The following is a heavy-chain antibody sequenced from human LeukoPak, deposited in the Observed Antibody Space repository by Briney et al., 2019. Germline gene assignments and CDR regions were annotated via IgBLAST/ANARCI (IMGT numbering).Heavy chain of an antibody. V-gene: IGHV3-23*01. Sequence: PGGSLRLSCAASGFTFSTYAMSWVRQAPGKGLEWVSAISRDGGSTYYADSVKGRFTISRDTSKHTLYLQMNSLRAEDTAVYYCAAAYFGVDQYYYGMDVWGQGTTVTVSS. CDR2: ISRDGGST. CDR3: AAAYFGVDQYYYGMDV. CDR1: GFTFSTYA. J-gene: IGHJ6*02. D-gene: IGHD3-3*01.